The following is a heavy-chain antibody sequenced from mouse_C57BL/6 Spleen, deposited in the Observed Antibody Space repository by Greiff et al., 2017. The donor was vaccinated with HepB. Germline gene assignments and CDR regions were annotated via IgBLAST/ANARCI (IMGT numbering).Heavy chain of an antibody. CDR1: GYSFTDYN. J-gene: IGHJ3*01. CDR3: ARGEYYSNYVWFAY. V-gene: IGHV1-39*01. CDR2: INPNYGTT. Sequence: VHVKQSGPELVKPGASVKISCKASGYSFTDYNMNWVKQSNGKSLEWIGVINPNYGTTSYNQKFKGKATLTVDQSSSTAYMQLNSLTSEDSAVYYCARGEYYSNYVWFAYWGQGTLVTVSA. D-gene: IGHD2-5*01.